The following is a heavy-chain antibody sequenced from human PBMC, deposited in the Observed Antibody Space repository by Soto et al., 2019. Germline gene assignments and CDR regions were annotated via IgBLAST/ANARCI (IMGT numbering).Heavy chain of an antibody. CDR3: AKDAVYNDGSWLMDS. J-gene: IGHJ5*02. Sequence: EVQLLESGGGLVQPGGSLRLSCAASGFTISTYAMTWVRQAPGKGLECVSGVTGSGGQIHYADSVKGRFTISKDNSKNTLYLQMSSLRDEDTALYYCAKDAVYNDGSWLMDSWGQGTLVTVSS. V-gene: IGHV3-23*01. D-gene: IGHD3-16*01. CDR2: VTGSGGQI. CDR1: GFTISTYA.